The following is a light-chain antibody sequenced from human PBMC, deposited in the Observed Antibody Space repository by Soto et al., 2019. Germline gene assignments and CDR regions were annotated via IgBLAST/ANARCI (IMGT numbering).Light chain of an antibody. CDR1: QSVSSN. V-gene: IGKV3-15*01. J-gene: IGKJ4*01. CDR3: QQYNVWPLT. CDR2: VAS. Sequence: EIVMTQSPAPLSVSPGERATLSCRPSQSVSSNLAWYQQKPVQTPNLLIYVASTRATGITARFSGSGSGTEFTLTISSLQSEDFAVYYCQQYNVWPLTFGGGTKVEFK.